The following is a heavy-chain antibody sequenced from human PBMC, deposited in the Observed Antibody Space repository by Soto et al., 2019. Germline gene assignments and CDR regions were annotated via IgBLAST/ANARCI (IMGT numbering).Heavy chain of an antibody. Sequence: QVQLQESGPGLVKPSETLSLTCTVSGGSISRYYWSWIRQPPGRGLEWIGHIYYSGSTTYNPSLKRRVTISVDTSKNQFSLRLSSVTAADTAVYYCAIFRDFFDYWGQGTLVTVSS. CDR1: GGSISRYY. CDR2: IYYSGST. V-gene: IGHV4-59*08. CDR3: AIFRDFFDY. J-gene: IGHJ4*02.